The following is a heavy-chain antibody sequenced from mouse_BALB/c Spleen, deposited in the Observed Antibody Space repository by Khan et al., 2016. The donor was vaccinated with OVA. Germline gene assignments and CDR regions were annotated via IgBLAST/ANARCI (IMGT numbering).Heavy chain of an antibody. D-gene: IGHD1-1*01. V-gene: IGHV1S137*01. Sequence: QVQLKQSGPEVVRPGVSVKISCKGSGYTFTDHAMHWVKQSHAKSLEWIGVISTYNGDTNYNQKFKGKAAMPVDKSSRQAYMELARLTSEDSAIYYCAAYYYGSNYWYFDVGGAGTTVTVSS. CDR1: GYTFTDHA. J-gene: IGHJ1*01. CDR2: ISTYNGDT. CDR3: AAYYYGSNYWYFDV.